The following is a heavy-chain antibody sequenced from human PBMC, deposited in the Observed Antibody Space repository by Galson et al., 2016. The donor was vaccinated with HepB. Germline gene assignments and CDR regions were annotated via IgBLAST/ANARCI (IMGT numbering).Heavy chain of an antibody. CDR2: ITQDGSEK. V-gene: IGHV3-7*03. J-gene: IGHJ6*03. Sequence: SLRLSCAASGFTFSNYWMNWVRQAPGKGLEWVANITQDGSEKYYVDSVKGRFTISRDNAKNSLYLQMNSLRAEDTAVYYCARDRDYDFWSSYLDVTRYYMDVWGKGTTFTVSS. CDR1: GFTFSNYW. CDR3: ARDRDYDFWSSYLDVTRYYMDV. D-gene: IGHD3-3*01.